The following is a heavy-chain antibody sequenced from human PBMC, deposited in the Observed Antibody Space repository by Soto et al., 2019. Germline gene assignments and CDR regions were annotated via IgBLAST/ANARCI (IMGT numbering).Heavy chain of an antibody. CDR2: ISDSDGTT. D-gene: IGHD3-3*02. CDR3: AKDSITSYYGMDV. J-gene: IGHJ6*02. Sequence: GSLRLSCAASGFTFSSFAMNWVRQAPGKGLEWVSSISDSDGTTYYADSVKGRFTIFRDNSKNTLYLQMNTLRAEDTAIYYCAKDSITSYYGMDVWGQGTTVTVSS. V-gene: IGHV3-23*01. CDR1: GFTFSSFA.